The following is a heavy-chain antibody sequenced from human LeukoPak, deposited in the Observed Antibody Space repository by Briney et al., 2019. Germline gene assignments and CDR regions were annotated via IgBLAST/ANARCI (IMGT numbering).Heavy chain of an antibody. D-gene: IGHD6-13*01. CDR2: ISWNSGSI. Sequence: PGRSLRLSCAASGFTFGDYAMHWVRQAPGKGLEWVSGISWNSGSIVYADSVKGRFTISRDNAKNSLYLQMNSLRAEDTALYYCAKGHSSSWTLDDAFDIWGQGTMVTVSS. CDR1: GFTFGDYA. V-gene: IGHV3-9*01. CDR3: AKGHSSSWTLDDAFDI. J-gene: IGHJ3*02.